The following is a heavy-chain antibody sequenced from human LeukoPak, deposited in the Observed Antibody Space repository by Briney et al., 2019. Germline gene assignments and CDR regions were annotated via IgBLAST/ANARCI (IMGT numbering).Heavy chain of an antibody. V-gene: IGHV1-18*01. CDR2: ISAYNGNT. D-gene: IGHD5-18*01. Sequence: GASVKVSCKASGYTFSSYGISWVRQAPGQGLEWMGWISAYNGNTNYAQKHRGRVTMTTDTSTSTAYMEVRSLRSDDTAIYYCARQVDTSMALPDYWGRGTLVTVSS. CDR3: ARQVDTSMALPDY. CDR1: GYTFSSYG. J-gene: IGHJ4*02.